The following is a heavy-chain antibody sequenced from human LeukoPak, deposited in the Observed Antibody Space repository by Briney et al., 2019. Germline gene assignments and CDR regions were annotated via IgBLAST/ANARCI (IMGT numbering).Heavy chain of an antibody. J-gene: IGHJ5*02. CDR1: GLTFRSYA. V-gene: IGHV3-23*01. Sequence: GGSLRLSCVVSGLTFRSYAMSWVRQAPGKGLEWVSTVSGKGDETFYADSVKGRFTLSRDNSKNTLNLQINSLRVEDTAVYYCAKGGHYSFFDRWGQGILVTVSS. D-gene: IGHD3-10*01. CDR3: AKGGHYSFFDR. CDR2: VSGKGDET.